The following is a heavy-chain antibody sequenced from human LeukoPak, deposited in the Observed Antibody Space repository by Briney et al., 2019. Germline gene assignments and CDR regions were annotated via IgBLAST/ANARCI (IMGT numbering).Heavy chain of an antibody. CDR1: GFTFNNFV. D-gene: IGHD2-2*01. CDR3: AKDPYGTRYFDY. V-gene: IGHV3-23*01. CDR2: LSGSGYNT. J-gene: IGHJ4*02. Sequence: GGSLRLSCAASGFTFNNFVMSWVRQAPGKGLEWVSSLSGSGYNTYYADSVKGRFTISRDNSKNTVYLQMNSLRAEDTAVYYCAKDPYGTRYFDYWGQGTLVTVSS.